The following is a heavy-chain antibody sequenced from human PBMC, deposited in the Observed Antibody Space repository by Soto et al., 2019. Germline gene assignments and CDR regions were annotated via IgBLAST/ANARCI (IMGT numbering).Heavy chain of an antibody. J-gene: IGHJ6*02. CDR3: ARGPDYYDSSGYYYYYYGMDV. Sequence: SETLSLTCTVSGGSISTSNYYWGWVRQPPGKGLDWIGNIYYSGTTYYNPSLKSRVTISVDTSKNQFSLKLNSVTAADTAVYYCARGPDYYDSSGYYYYYYGMDVWGQGTTVTVSS. CDR1: GGSISTSNYY. V-gene: IGHV4-39*01. CDR2: IYYSGTT. D-gene: IGHD3-22*01.